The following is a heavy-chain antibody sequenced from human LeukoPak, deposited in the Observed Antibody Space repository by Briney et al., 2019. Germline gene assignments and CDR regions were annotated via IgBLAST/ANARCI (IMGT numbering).Heavy chain of an antibody. D-gene: IGHD4-17*01. V-gene: IGHV1-69*05. CDR3: ASPSGGPSTVTTYYFDY. Sequence: SVKVSCXASGGTFSSYAISWVRQAPGQGLEWMGGIIPIFGTANYAQKFQGRVTITTDESTSTAYMELSSLRSEDTAVYYCASPSGGPSTVTTYYFDYWGQGTLVTVSS. CDR1: GGTFSSYA. CDR2: IIPIFGTA. J-gene: IGHJ4*02.